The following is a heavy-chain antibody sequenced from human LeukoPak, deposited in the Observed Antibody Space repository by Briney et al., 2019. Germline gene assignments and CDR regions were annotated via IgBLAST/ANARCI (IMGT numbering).Heavy chain of an antibody. CDR3: ARARSITIFGVVNYYMDV. CDR1: GGSISSSSYY. D-gene: IGHD3-3*01. Sequence: PSETLSLTCTVSGGSISSSSYYWGWIRQPPGKGLEWIGSIYYSGSTYYNPSLKSRVTISVDTSKNQFSLKLSSVTAADTAVYYCARARSITIFGVVNYYMDVWGKGTTVTVSS. J-gene: IGHJ6*03. V-gene: IGHV4-39*07. CDR2: IYYSGST.